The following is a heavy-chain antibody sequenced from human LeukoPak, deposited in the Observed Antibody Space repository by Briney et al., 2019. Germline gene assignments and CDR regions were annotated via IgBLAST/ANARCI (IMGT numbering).Heavy chain of an antibody. D-gene: IGHD1-20*01. V-gene: IGHV1-2*02. J-gene: IGHJ3*02. CDR3: ARTYNWSHHDAFDI. CDR2: INPNSGGT. Sequence: ASVKVSCKASGYTFTGYYMHWVRQAPGQGLEWMGWINPNSGGTNYAQKFQGRVTMTRDTSISTAYMELSRLRSDDTAVYYCARTYNWSHHDAFDIWGQGTMVTVSS. CDR1: GYTFTGYY.